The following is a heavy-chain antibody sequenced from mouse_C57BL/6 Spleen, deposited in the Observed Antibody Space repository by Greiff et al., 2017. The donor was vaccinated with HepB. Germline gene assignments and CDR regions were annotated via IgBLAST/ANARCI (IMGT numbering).Heavy chain of an antibody. CDR2: IDPSDSYT. D-gene: IGHD1-1*01. J-gene: IGHJ2*01. V-gene: IGHV1-50*01. Sequence: QVQLQQPGAELVKPGASVKLSCKASGYTFTSYWMQWVKQRPGQGLEWIGEIDPSDSYTNYNQKFKGKATLTGDTSSSTAYMQLSSLTSEDSAVYYCARGYYGSSYFDYWGQGTTLTVSS. CDR3: ARGYYGSSYFDY. CDR1: GYTFTSYW.